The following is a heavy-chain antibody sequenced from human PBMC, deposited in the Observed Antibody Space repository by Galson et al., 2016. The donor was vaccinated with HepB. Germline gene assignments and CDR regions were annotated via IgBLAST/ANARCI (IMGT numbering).Heavy chain of an antibody. CDR3: VKGPGMAVAKYYFDY. CDR2: ISWNSGNI. J-gene: IGHJ4*02. D-gene: IGHD6-19*01. Sequence: SLRLSCAASGFNFDDSAMHWVRQAPGKGLEWVSSISWNSGNIDYADSVKGRFTLSRDSAKDSLYLQMNSLRPEDTALYYCVKGPGMAVAKYYFDYWGQGTLVTVSS. V-gene: IGHV3-9*01. CDR1: GFNFDDSA.